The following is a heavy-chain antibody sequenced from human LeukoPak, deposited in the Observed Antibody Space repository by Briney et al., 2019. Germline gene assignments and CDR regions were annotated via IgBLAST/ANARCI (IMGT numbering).Heavy chain of an antibody. D-gene: IGHD3-10*01. CDR1: GASISSSNW. CDR3: ARDRYGSGSYYNGWFDP. V-gene: IGHV4-4*02. Sequence: SGTLSLTCAVSGASISSSNWWSWVRQPPGKGLEWIGEIYHSGSTNYNPSLKSRVTISVDKSKNQFSLKLSSVTAADTAVYYCARDRYGSGSYYNGWFDPWGQGTLVTVSS. J-gene: IGHJ5*02. CDR2: IYHSGST.